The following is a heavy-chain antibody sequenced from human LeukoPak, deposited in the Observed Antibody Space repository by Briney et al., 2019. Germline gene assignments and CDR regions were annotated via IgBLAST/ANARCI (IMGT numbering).Heavy chain of an antibody. CDR2: MSNSGENT. CDR3: AKGGASVTRYVDY. Sequence: PGRSLRLSCAASGFTFISYSMQWVRQTPGKGLEWVGIMSNSGENTFYGEAVKGRFTISRDNSQNTLYLQMNSLRPEDTAVYYFAKGGASVTRYVDYWGQGTLVTVSS. J-gene: IGHJ4*02. D-gene: IGHD4-17*01. CDR1: GFTFISYS. V-gene: IGHV3-30*18.